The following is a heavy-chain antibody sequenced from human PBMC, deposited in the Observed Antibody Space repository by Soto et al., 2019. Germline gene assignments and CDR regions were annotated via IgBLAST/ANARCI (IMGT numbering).Heavy chain of an antibody. Sequence: SETLSLTCAVYGGSFSGYYWSWIRQPPGKGLEWIGEINHSGSTNYNPSLKSRVTISVDTSKNQFSLKRSFVTAADTAVYYCARGRMAAAGTYYYYYGMDVWGQGTTVTVSS. CDR3: ARGRMAAAGTYYYYYGMDV. V-gene: IGHV4-34*01. CDR1: GGSFSGYY. J-gene: IGHJ6*02. D-gene: IGHD6-13*01. CDR2: INHSGST.